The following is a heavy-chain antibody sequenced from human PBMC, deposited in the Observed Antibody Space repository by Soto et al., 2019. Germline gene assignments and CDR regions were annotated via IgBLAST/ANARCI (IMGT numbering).Heavy chain of an antibody. V-gene: IGHV1-69*08. CDR3: ARDFEDKYCSSASCYYFDY. J-gene: IGHJ4*02. D-gene: IGHD2-2*01. Sequence: QVQLVQSGAEVKKPGSSVKVSCKASGGTFSSYTISWVRQAPGQGLEWMGRIIPILGIANYAQKFQGRVTITADKYTSTAYMELSSLRSEDTAVYYCARDFEDKYCSSASCYYFDYWGQGTLVTVSS. CDR1: GGTFSSYT. CDR2: IIPILGIA.